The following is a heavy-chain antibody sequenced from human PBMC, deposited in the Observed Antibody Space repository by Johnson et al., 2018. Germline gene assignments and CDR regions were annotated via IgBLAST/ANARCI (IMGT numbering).Heavy chain of an antibody. CDR2: IRSKANSYAT. CDR3: TSEGH. J-gene: IGHJ1*01. CDR1: GFTFSGSA. Sequence: VQLQESGGGLVQPGGSXKLSCAASGFTFSGSALHWVRQASGKGLEWIGRIRSKANSYATAYSASGKGRFTFPSDDSMNTAYLQINSLETEDTAVYYCTSEGHWGQGTLVTVSS. V-gene: IGHV3-73*02.